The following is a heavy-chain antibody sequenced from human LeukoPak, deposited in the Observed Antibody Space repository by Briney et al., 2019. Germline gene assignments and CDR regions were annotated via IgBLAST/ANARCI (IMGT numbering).Heavy chain of an antibody. J-gene: IGHJ3*02. V-gene: IGHV3-33*01. CDR1: GFTFSSYG. D-gene: IGHD5-24*01. Sequence: GGSLRLSCAASGFTFSSYGRHWVRQAPGKGLEWVAVIWNDGSNKYYADSVKGRFTISRDNSKNTLYLQMNSLRAEDTAVYYCARGVQMATIMDAFDIWGQGTMVTVSS. CDR3: ARGVQMATIMDAFDI. CDR2: IWNDGSNK.